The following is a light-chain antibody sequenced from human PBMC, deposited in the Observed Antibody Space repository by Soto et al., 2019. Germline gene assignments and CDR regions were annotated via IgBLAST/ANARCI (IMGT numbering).Light chain of an antibody. Sequence: EIVLTQSPATLSLSPGERATLSCRASQSVIGNYLAWYRQKPGQTPRLLIFGASRRATGIPDRFCGSGSGTDFTLTISRLEPEDFAVYYCQHYLDSPWAFGQGTKVEIK. CDR2: GAS. CDR3: QHYLDSPWA. V-gene: IGKV3-20*01. J-gene: IGKJ1*01. CDR1: QSVIGNY.